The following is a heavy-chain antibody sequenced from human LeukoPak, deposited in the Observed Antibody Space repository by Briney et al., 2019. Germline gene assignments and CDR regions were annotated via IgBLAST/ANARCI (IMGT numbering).Heavy chain of an antibody. D-gene: IGHD1-26*01. J-gene: IGHJ4*02. CDR3: AKGGKWDVTPFDY. CDR1: GFTFTSYS. V-gene: IGHV3-23*01. Sequence: GGSLRLSCAASGFTFTSYSMNWVRQAPGKGLEWVSTISGGGGSTYYADSVKGRFTISRDNSKNTLYLQVNSLRAEDTDVYYCAKGGKWDVTPFDYWGQGTLVTVSS. CDR2: ISGGGGST.